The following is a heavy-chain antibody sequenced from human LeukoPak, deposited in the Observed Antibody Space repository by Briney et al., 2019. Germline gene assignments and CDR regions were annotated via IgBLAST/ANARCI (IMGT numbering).Heavy chain of an antibody. CDR2: MYYSGST. CDR1: GGSVSSGDYY. J-gene: IGHJ4*02. V-gene: IGHV4-61*08. D-gene: IGHD4-17*01. CDR3: ARAGDYVVYYFDY. Sequence: SETLSLTCTVSGGSVSSGDYYWSWIRQPPGKGLEWIGYMYYSGSTNYNPSLKSRVTISVDKSKNQFSLKLSSVTAADTAVYYCARAGDYVVYYFDYWGQGTLVTVSS.